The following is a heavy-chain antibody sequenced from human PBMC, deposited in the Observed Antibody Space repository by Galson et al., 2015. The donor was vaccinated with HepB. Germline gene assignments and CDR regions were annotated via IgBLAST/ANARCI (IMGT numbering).Heavy chain of an antibody. CDR1: GDSVSSNSAA. Sequence: CAISGDSVSSNSAAWNWIRQSPSRGLEWLGRTYYRSKWYNDYAVSVKSRITINPDTSKNQFSLQLNSVTPEDTAVYYCAREIVGQQLVRGGYYYGMDVWGQGTTVTVSS. V-gene: IGHV6-1*01. CDR3: AREIVGQQLVRGGYYYGMDV. D-gene: IGHD6-13*01. CDR2: TYYRSKWYN. J-gene: IGHJ6*02.